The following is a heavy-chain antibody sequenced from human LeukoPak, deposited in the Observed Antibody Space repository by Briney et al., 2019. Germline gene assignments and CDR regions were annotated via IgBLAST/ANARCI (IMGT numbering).Heavy chain of an antibody. V-gene: IGHV3-9*01. CDR3: AKAFSSTWYWYFDL. CDR2: ITWNSGDI. CDR1: GFTFDDYA. J-gene: IGHJ2*01. Sequence: GRSLRLSCAASGFTFDDYAVHWVRQAPGKGLEWVSGITWNSGDIDYADSVKGRFIISRDNAKNSLFLQMNSLRPEDTALYYCAKAFSSTWYWYFDLWGRGTLVTVSS. D-gene: IGHD6-13*01.